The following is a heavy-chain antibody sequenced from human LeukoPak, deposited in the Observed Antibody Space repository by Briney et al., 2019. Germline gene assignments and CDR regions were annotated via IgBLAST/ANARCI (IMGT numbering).Heavy chain of an antibody. Sequence: GASVKVSCKASGYTFTNYYMHWVRQAPGQGLEWMGIINPSGGSTSYAQKFQGRVTMTRDTSTSTVYMELSSLRSEDTAVYYCARDVAAAGPFDPWGQGTLVAVSS. V-gene: IGHV1-46*01. CDR2: INPSGGST. J-gene: IGHJ5*02. CDR1: GYTFTNYY. CDR3: ARDVAAAGPFDP. D-gene: IGHD6-13*01.